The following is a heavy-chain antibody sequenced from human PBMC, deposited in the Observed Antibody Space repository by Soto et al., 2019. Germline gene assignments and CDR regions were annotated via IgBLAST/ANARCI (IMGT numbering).Heavy chain of an antibody. V-gene: IGHV3-30*18. CDR1: GFTFSGNV. Sequence: QEQLVASGGGVVQPGRALRLSCAASGFTFSGNVMHWVRQAPAKGLEWVAVISHDGSNKHYGDSVKGRFTVSRDNSKNTLYLQMDSLRPEDTAVYYCAKTGSHYYYSIDVWGQGTTVAVSS. CDR3: AKTGSHYYYSIDV. J-gene: IGHJ6*02. CDR2: ISHDGSNK.